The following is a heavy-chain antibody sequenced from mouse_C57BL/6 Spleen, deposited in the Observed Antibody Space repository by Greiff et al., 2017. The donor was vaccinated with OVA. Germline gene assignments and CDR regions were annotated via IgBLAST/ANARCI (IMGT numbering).Heavy chain of an antibody. D-gene: IGHD2-5*01. CDR1: GYTFPNYW. Sequence: QVQLQQSGAELVRPGTSVKMSCKASGYTFPNYWIGLAKQRPGHGLAWIGALYPGGGYSNYHEKFKGKDTMTADKSSSTAYMQFSSLTSEDSAIYYCARGDYSNYGWFAYWGQGTLVTVSA. CDR2: LYPGGGYS. CDR3: ARGDYSNYGWFAY. V-gene: IGHV1-63*01. J-gene: IGHJ3*01.